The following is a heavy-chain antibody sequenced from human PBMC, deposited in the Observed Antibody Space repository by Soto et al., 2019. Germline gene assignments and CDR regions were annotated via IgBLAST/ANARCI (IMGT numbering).Heavy chain of an antibody. D-gene: IGHD6-13*01. Sequence: PGGSLRLSCAASGFTFDDYAMHWVRQAPGKGLEWVSGISWNSGSIGYADSVKGRFTISRDNAKNSLYLQMNSLRAEDTALYYCAKEGYSSSWGGFDYWGQGTLVTVSS. CDR3: AKEGYSSSWGGFDY. J-gene: IGHJ4*02. CDR2: ISWNSGSI. V-gene: IGHV3-9*01. CDR1: GFTFDDYA.